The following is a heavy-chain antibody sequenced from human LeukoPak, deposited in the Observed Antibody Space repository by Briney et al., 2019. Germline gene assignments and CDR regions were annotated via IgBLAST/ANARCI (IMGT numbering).Heavy chain of an antibody. CDR1: GGSISTYY. CDR2: IYYSGST. Sequence: SEPLSLPCTVSGGSISTYYWSWIRQPPGKGLEYIGYIYYSGSTNYNPSLKSRVTMSLDTSKNQFSLKLSSVTAADTAVYYCAREEVPHGFDIWGQGTMVTVSS. CDR3: AREEVPHGFDI. V-gene: IGHV4-59*01. J-gene: IGHJ3*02.